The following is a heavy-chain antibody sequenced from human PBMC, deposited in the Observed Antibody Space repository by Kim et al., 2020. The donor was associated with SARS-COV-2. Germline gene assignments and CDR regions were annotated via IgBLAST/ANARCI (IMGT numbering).Heavy chain of an antibody. CDR1: GYTFTSYG. D-gene: IGHD1-26*01. CDR3: AREVIVGATVARAFDI. V-gene: IGHV1-18*04. CDR2: ISAYNGNT. J-gene: IGHJ3*02. Sequence: ASVKVSCKASGYTFTSYGISWVRQAPGQGLEWMGWISAYNGNTNYAQKLQGRVTMTTDTSTSTAYMELRSLRSDDTAVYYCAREVIVGATVARAFDIWGQGTMVTVSS.